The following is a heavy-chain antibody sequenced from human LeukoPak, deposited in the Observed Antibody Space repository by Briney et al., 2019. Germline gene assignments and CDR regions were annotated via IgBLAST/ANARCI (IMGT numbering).Heavy chain of an antibody. J-gene: IGHJ4*02. D-gene: IGHD4-17*01. Sequence: PSETLSLTCAVYGGSFSGYYWSWIRQPPGKGLEWIGEINHSGSTYYNPSLKSRVTISVDRSKNQFSLKLSSVTAADTAVYYCARSGGYGDYTGFDYWGQGTLVTVSS. CDR2: INHSGST. V-gene: IGHV4-34*01. CDR3: ARSGGYGDYTGFDY. CDR1: GGSFSGYY.